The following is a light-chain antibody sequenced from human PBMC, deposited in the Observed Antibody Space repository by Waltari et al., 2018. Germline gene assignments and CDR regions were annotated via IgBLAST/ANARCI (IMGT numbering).Light chain of an antibody. J-gene: IGKJ1*01. CDR1: QSVNKNY. V-gene: IGKV3-20*01. Sequence: IVLTQSPGTLSLSPGERATLSCRASQSVNKNYLAWYQQKPGQAPGLLISVASSRATGIPDRFSGSWSGTDFTLTISRLEPEDFAVYYRQQYGSSPWTFGQGTKVEIK. CDR3: QQYGSSPWT. CDR2: VAS.